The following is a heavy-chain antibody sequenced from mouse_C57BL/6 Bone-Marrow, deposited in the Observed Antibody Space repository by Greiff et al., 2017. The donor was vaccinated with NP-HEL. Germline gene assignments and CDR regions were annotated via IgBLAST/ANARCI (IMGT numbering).Heavy chain of an antibody. D-gene: IGHD2-3*01. Sequence: VQLQQPGAELVRPGSSVKLSCKASGYTFTSYWMHWVKQRPIQGLEWIGNIDPSDSETHYNQKFKDKATLTVDKSSSTAYMQLSSLTSEDSAVYYCARSGDGYYVYFDYWGQGTTLTVSS. CDR3: ARSGDGYYVYFDY. CDR2: IDPSDSET. V-gene: IGHV1-52*01. J-gene: IGHJ2*01. CDR1: GYTFTSYW.